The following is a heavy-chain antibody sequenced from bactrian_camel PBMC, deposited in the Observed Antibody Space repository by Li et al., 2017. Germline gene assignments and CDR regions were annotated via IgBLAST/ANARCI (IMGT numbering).Heavy chain of an antibody. Sequence: HVQLVESGGGSVQAGGSLKLSCAASGHTYSGNCMGWFRQAPGKEREGVAAIYIGGDSTYYAVSVKDRFTISHDNAKNTLYLQMNSLKPEDTAMYYCAADFSRPIPRLSQNEYTYWGQGTQVTVS. J-gene: IGHJ4*01. CDR3: AADFSRPIPRLSQNEYTY. D-gene: IGHD3*01. CDR1: GHTYSGNC. V-gene: IGHV3S1*01. CDR2: IYIGGDST.